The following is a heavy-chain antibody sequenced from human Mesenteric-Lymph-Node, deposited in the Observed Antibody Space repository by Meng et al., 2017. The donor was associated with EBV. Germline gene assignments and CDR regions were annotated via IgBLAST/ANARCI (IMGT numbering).Heavy chain of an antibody. V-gene: IGHV4-4*02. CDR2: SHHSSST. J-gene: IGHJ5*02. CDR3: AKVDYYDSSSLFDP. D-gene: IGHD3-22*01. CDR1: GCIISSSSW. Sequence: QVELHGSGLVLVKPSWTLSLACYVSGCIISSSSWWRRARQPPGKGLEWIGESHHSSSTNYIPSLKTLVTISIDKSKNQYSLYLSSVTAADTAFYYCAKVDYYDSSSLFDPWGQGTLVTVSS.